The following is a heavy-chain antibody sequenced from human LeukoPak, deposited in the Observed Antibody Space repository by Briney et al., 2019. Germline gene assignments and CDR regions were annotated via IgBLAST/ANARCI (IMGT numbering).Heavy chain of an antibody. Sequence: PGGSLRLSCAASGFTFSNYAMSWVRQAPGKGLEWVSSISISDGKTYYADSVKGRFTISRDSSKNTLYLQMNSLRAEDTAVYYCALYSSSWYTQEYWGQGTLVTVSS. CDR3: ALYSSSWYTQEY. D-gene: IGHD6-13*01. V-gene: IGHV3-23*01. CDR2: ISISDGKT. J-gene: IGHJ4*02. CDR1: GFTFSNYA.